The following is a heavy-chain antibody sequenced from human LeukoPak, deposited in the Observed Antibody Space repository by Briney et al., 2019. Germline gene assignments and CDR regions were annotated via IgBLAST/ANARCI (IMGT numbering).Heavy chain of an antibody. Sequence: GGSLRLSCAASGFTFDDYAMHWVRQAPGKGLEWVSGISRNSGSIGYADSVKGRFTTSRDNAKNSLYLQMNSLRAEDTALYYCAKGPLVGFGELPFFDYWGQGTLVTVSS. V-gene: IGHV3-9*01. CDR3: AKGPLVGFGELPFFDY. CDR2: ISRNSGSI. J-gene: IGHJ4*02. D-gene: IGHD3-10*01. CDR1: GFTFDDYA.